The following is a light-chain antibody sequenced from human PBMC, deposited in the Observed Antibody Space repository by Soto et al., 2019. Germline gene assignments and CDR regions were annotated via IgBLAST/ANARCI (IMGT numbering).Light chain of an antibody. Sequence: DIQMTQSPSAMSASVGDRVVITCRASQGLNNYLAWSQHKPGEVPKRLIYAASSLQSGVPSRFSGSGSGTEFTLTISSLQPEDFGTYYCLQNNKYPWTFGQGTKVEIK. CDR2: AAS. V-gene: IGKV1-17*03. CDR3: LQNNKYPWT. CDR1: QGLNNY. J-gene: IGKJ1*01.